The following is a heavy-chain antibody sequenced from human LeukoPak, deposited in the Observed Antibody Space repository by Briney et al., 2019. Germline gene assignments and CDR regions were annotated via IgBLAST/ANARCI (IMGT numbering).Heavy chain of an antibody. CDR2: VYQSGST. V-gene: IGHV4-38-2*02. Sequence: SETLSLTCTVSSYSISSGYYWGWIRQPPGKGLEWIGSVYQSGSTYYNPSLKSRVTISVDTSKNQFSLKLTSVTAADTAVYYCARVSSGSYLNFDYWGQGTLVSVSS. J-gene: IGHJ4*02. D-gene: IGHD1-26*01. CDR3: ARVSSGSYLNFDY. CDR1: SYSISSGYY.